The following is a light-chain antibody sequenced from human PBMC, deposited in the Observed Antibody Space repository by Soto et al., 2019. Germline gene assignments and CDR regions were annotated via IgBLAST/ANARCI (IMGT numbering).Light chain of an antibody. Sequence: QSALTQPASVSGSPGQSITISCTGTSSDVGGYNYVSWYQQHPGKAPKLMIYDVSNRPSGVSNRFSGSKSGNTASLTISGLLAEDEADYYCSLYTSSSGLGGVFGTGTKVTVL. CDR3: SLYTSSSGLGGV. V-gene: IGLV2-14*01. CDR1: SSDVGGYNY. J-gene: IGLJ1*01. CDR2: DVS.